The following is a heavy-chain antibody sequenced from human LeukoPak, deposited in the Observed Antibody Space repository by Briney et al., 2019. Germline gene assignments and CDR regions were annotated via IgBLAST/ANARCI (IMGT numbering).Heavy chain of an antibody. Sequence: PGGSLRLSCAASGFTFSSYAMSWVRQAPGKGLEWVSVIYSGGSTYYADSVKGRFTISRDNAKNSLYLQMNSLRAEDTAVYYCARPHAFDIWGQGTMVTVSS. CDR1: GFTFSSYA. CDR2: IYSGGST. J-gene: IGHJ3*02. V-gene: IGHV3-66*04. CDR3: ARPHAFDI.